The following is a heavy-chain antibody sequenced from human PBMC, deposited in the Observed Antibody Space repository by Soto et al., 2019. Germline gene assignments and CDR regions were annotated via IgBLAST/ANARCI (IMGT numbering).Heavy chain of an antibody. V-gene: IGHV1-3*01. CDR3: ARDPNIVVVPVPYGMEV. CDR1: GYTFTSYA. CDR2: INAGNGNT. Sequence: GASVKVSCKASGYTFTSYARHWVRQAPGQRLEWMGWINAGNGNTKYSQKFQGRVTITRDTSASTAYMELSSLRSEDTAVYYCARDPNIVVVPVPYGMEVWGQGTTVTVSS. J-gene: IGHJ6*02. D-gene: IGHD2-2*01.